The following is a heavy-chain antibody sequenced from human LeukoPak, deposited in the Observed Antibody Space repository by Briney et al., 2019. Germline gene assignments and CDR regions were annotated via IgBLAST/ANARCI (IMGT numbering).Heavy chain of an antibody. CDR3: ARVAGGVYSSSWYDY. CDR2: ISAYNGNT. CDR1: GGTFSSYA. J-gene: IGHJ4*02. Sequence: ASVKVSCKASGGTFSSYAISWVRQAPGQGLEWMGWISAYNGNTNYAQKLQGRVTMTTDTSTSTAYMELRSLRSDDTAVYYCARVAGGVYSSSWYDYWGQGTLVTVSS. D-gene: IGHD6-13*01. V-gene: IGHV1-18*01.